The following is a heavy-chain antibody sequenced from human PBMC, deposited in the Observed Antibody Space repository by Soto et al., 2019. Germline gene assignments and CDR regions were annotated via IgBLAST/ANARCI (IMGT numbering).Heavy chain of an antibody. V-gene: IGHV1-8*01. J-gene: IGHJ3*02. CDR3: ARGRSSSLLDAFDI. CDR1: GYTFTSYD. D-gene: IGHD6-13*01. CDR2: MNPNSGNT. Sequence: GASVKVSCKASGYTFTSYDINWVRQATGQGLEWMGWMNPNSGNTGYAQRFQGRVTMTRNTSISTAYMELSSLRSEDTAVYYCARGRSSSLLDAFDIWGQGTMVTVSS.